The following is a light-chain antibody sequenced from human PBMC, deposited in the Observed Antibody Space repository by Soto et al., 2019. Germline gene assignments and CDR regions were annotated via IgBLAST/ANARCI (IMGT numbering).Light chain of an antibody. CDR3: QQRTNSPPWT. J-gene: IGKJ1*01. Sequence: EIVLTQSPSTLSLSPGEGASLSCRASQNISTYLAWYQQRPGKVPRLLIYGVSKRAPAIPPRFSASGSGTAFTLSVSGLETDDFAPSYCQQRTNSPPWTFGQGTRVELK. V-gene: IGKV3-11*01. CDR2: GVS. CDR1: QNISTY.